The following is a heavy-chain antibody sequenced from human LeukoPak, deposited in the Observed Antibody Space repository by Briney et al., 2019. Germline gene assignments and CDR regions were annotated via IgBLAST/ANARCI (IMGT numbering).Heavy chain of an antibody. J-gene: IGHJ5*02. CDR2: IYTSGST. D-gene: IGHD5-18*01. Sequence: SQTLSLTCTVSGGSISSGSYYWSWIRQPAGKGLEWIGRIYTSGSTNYNPSLKSRVTISVDTSKNQFSLKLSSVTAADTAVYYCARGRTQLWFGDLAAQNWFDPWGQGTLVTVSS. V-gene: IGHV4-61*02. CDR3: ARGRTQLWFGDLAAQNWFDP. CDR1: GGSISSGSYY.